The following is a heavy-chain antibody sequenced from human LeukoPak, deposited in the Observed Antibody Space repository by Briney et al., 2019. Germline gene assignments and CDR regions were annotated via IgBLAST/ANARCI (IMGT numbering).Heavy chain of an antibody. CDR2: INPNSGGT. J-gene: IGHJ3*02. V-gene: IGHV1-2*02. CDR3: ARVQTSSGWYLGDAFDI. D-gene: IGHD6-19*01. Sequence: ASVKVSCKASGYTFTGYYMHWVRQAPGQGLEWMGWINPNSGGTNYAQNFQGRVTMTRDTSISTAYMELSSLRSDDTAVYYCARVQTSSGWYLGDAFDIWGQGTMVTVSS. CDR1: GYTFTGYY.